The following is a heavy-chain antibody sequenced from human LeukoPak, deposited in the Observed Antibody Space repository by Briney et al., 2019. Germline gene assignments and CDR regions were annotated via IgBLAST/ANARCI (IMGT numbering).Heavy chain of an antibody. CDR2: IFYSGGT. D-gene: IGHD3-10*01. CDR1: GYSISGGYY. V-gene: IGHV4-38-2*02. J-gene: IGHJ3*02. CDR3: AKSNGYGLVDI. Sequence: SETLSLTCSVSGYSISGGYYWGWIRQTPGKGLEWIGNIFYSGGTYYSPSLTSRVTISLDTSRNQFSLKLNSVTAADTAVYYCAKSNGYGLVDIWGQGTMVTVSS.